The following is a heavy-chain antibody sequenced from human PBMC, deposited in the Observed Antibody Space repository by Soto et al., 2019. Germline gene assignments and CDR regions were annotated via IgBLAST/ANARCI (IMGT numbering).Heavy chain of an antibody. CDR1: GFTLSGRS. CDR2: IDNAGTDS. J-gene: IGHJ6*04. V-gene: IGHV3-74*01. CDR3: ARGWFGPDF. Sequence: EVQLVESGGGLVQPGGSLRLSCAASGFTLSGRSMHWVRQAPGKGLVWVSGIDNAGTDSTYADSVKGRFTSSRDNAKNMLYLQMNRRGVEDTAVYYCARGWFGPDFWGKGTPVTVSS. D-gene: IGHD3-10*01.